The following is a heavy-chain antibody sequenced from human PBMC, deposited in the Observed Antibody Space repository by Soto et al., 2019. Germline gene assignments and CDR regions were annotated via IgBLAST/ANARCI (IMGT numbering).Heavy chain of an antibody. CDR1: GFTFSDYS. D-gene: IGHD4-17*01. V-gene: IGHV3-48*01. CDR2: ISSSSNTV. Sequence: EVQLVESGGGLVQPGGSLRLSCAASGFTFSDYSMNWVRQAPGKGLEWVSYISSSSNTVYYADSVKGRFSISRDNAKNSLLLQMNSLRAEDTALYYSARASRTAVTDYWGQGTLVTVSS. CDR3: ARASRTAVTDY. J-gene: IGHJ4*02.